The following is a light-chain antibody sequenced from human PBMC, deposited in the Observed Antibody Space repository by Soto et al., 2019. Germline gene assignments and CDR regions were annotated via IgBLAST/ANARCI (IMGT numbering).Light chain of an antibody. Sequence: EIQVTQYPSTLSSSVGERVTITCRASQSISSWLAWYQQKPGKAPKLLIYDASSLESGVPSRFSGRGSGTEFTLTISSLQPDDFATYYCQQYNSYWTFGQGTKVDIK. CDR1: QSISSW. CDR3: QQYNSYWT. J-gene: IGKJ1*01. V-gene: IGKV1-5*01. CDR2: DAS.